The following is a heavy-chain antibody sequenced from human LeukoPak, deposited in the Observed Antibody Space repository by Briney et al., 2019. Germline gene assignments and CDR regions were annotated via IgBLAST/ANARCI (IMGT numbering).Heavy chain of an antibody. CDR2: IYYSGGT. J-gene: IGHJ4*02. Sequence: PSETLSLTCAVYGGSFSGYYWSWIRQPPGKGLEWIGYIYYSGGTNYNPSLKSRVTISVEPSKNEFSLKLRSVTAADTAVYYCARVTGYRIEDYFDYWGQGTLVTVSS. CDR3: ARVTGYRIEDYFDY. CDR1: GGSFSGYY. D-gene: IGHD6-13*01. V-gene: IGHV4-59*01.